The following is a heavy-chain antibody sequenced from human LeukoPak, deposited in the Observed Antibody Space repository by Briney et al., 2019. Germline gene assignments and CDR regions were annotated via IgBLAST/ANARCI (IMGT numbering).Heavy chain of an antibody. CDR2: ISSGSSYT. D-gene: IGHD3-10*01. CDR3: ARGSRRLRGVIYY. Sequence: PGGSLRLSCAASGFIFSDYYMSWIRQAPGKGLEWVSYISSGSSYTNYADSVKGRFTISRDNAKNSLYPQMNSLRAEDTAVYYCARGSRRLRGVIYYWGQGTLVTVSS. V-gene: IGHV3-11*05. CDR1: GFIFSDYY. J-gene: IGHJ4*02.